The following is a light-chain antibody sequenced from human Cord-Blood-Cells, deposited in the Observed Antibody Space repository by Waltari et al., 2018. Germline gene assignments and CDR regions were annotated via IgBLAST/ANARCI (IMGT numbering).Light chain of an antibody. V-gene: IGLV2-23*03. Sequence: QSALTQPASVSGSPGQSITISCTGTSSDVGSYNLVSWYQQHPGKAPKLMIYEGSKRPSGVSKRFAGSKSGNTASLTISVLQAEDEADYYCCSYAGSSTFVFGTGTKVTVL. CDR3: CSYAGSSTFV. J-gene: IGLJ1*01. CDR1: SSDVGSYNL. CDR2: EGS.